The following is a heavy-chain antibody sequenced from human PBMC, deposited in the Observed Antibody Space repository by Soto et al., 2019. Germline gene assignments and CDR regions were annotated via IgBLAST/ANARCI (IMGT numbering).Heavy chain of an antibody. V-gene: IGHV3-33*02. CDR1: GFTFSTYG. J-gene: IGHJ4*02. D-gene: IGHD3-10*01. CDR2: IHHDGSHT. CDR3: ARWIGSLNYDH. Sequence: QVQLVESGGGVVQPGTSLRLSCAASGFTFSTYGMHWVRQAPGKGLEGVASIHHDGSHTYYADTAKGRFTVSKDNFRNTLFLQIDSLRVGDKAVYFWARWIGSLNYDHWGQGTLLIVSS.